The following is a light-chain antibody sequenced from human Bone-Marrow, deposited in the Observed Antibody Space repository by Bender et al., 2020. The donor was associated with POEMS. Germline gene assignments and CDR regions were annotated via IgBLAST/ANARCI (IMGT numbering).Light chain of an antibody. CDR3: YSAPDNNPWV. CDR2: RDN. Sequence: SSELTQPPSVSVSPGQTARITCSGDALSKQFAYWYQQKPGQAPVLVIYRDNERPSGIPDRFSGSSSGTTVTLTISGAQVEDEADYYCYSAPDNNPWVFGGGTKLTVV. J-gene: IGLJ3*02. V-gene: IGLV3-27*01. CDR1: ALSKQF.